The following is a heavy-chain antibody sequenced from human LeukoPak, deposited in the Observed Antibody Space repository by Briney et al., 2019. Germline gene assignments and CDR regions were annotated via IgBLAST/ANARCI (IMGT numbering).Heavy chain of an antibody. Sequence: PSETLSLTCTVSGDSISRYYWSWIRQPPGKGLEWVGCIDDGGTTNYNPSLKSRVTMSVDTSKNQFSLKLSSVTAADTAMYYCARVVIRRFDLWGRGTLVTVSS. CDR3: ARVVIRRFDL. V-gene: IGHV4-59*01. D-gene: IGHD4-17*01. CDR1: GDSISRYY. CDR2: IDDGGTT. J-gene: IGHJ2*01.